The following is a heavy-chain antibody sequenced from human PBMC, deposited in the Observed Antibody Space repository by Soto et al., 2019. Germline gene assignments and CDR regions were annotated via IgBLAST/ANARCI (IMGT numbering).Heavy chain of an antibody. V-gene: IGHV3-7*03. D-gene: IGHD1-20*01. CDR2: IKQDGSEK. Sequence: GGSLRLSCAASGFTFSSYWMSWVRQAPGKGLEWVANIKQDGSEKYYVDSVKGRFTISKDNAKNSLYLQMNSLRAEDTDVYYCARGGPLITFDPWGQGTLVTVSS. CDR3: ARGGPLITFDP. J-gene: IGHJ5*02. CDR1: GFTFSSYW.